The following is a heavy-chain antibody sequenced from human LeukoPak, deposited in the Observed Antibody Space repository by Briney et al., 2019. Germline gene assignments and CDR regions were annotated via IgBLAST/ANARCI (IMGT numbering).Heavy chain of an antibody. CDR3: ARAQGVTGALLDYYYGMDV. D-gene: IGHD1-20*01. Sequence: ASVKVSCKASGYTFTGYYMHWVRQAPGQGLEWMGWINPNSGGTNYAQKCQGRVTMTRDTSISTAYMELSRLRSDDTAVYYCARAQGVTGALLDYYYGMDVWGQGTTVTVSS. CDR2: INPNSGGT. V-gene: IGHV1-2*02. J-gene: IGHJ6*02. CDR1: GYTFTGYY.